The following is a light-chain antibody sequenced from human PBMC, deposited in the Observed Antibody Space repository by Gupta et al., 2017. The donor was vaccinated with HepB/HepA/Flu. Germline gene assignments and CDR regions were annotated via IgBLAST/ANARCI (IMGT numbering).Light chain of an antibody. CDR2: GQN. J-gene: IGLJ1*01. CDR3: YSRDTSSNTQEV. CDR1: SLRRYY. Sequence: STGAQDPAVSVALGQTVKITCQGDSLRRYYATWYQQKPGQAPVLVIYGQNNRPSGIPDRFSFSRSGNTTSLTITGAQAEEEADDYYYSRDTSSNTQEVFGTGTKLTVL. V-gene: IGLV3-19*01.